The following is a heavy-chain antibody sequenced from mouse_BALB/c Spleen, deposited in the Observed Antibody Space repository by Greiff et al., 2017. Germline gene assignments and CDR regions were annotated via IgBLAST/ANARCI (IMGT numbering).Heavy chain of an antibody. CDR2: IDPFNGGT. Sequence: VQLQQSGPELMKPGASVKISCKASGYSFTSYYMHWVKQSHGKSLEWIGYIDPFNGGTSYNQKFKGKATLTVDKSSSTAYMHLSSLTSEDSAVYYCARSFTTAEGFAYWGQGTLVTVSA. D-gene: IGHD1-2*01. J-gene: IGHJ3*01. CDR1: GYSFTSYY. CDR3: ARSFTTAEGFAY. V-gene: IGHV1S135*01.